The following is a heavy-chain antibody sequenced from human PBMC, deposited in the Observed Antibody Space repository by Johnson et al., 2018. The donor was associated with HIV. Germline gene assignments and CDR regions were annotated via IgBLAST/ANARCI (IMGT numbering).Heavy chain of an antibody. CDR1: GFTCSSYA. CDR3: AKPDSTSWFDAFDI. J-gene: IGHJ3*02. CDR2: ISYDGSNK. V-gene: IGHV3-30*04. Sequence: QVQLVESGGGVVQPGRSLRLSCAASGFTCSSYAMHWVRQAPGKGLEWVAVISYDGSNKYYADSVKGRFTISRDNSKNTLYLQMNSLRAEDTAVYYCAKPDSTSWFDAFDIWGQGTMVTVSA. D-gene: IGHD6-13*01.